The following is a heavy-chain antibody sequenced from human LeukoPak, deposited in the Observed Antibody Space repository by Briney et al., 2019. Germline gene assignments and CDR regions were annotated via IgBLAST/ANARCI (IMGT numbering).Heavy chain of an antibody. D-gene: IGHD3-3*01. CDR1: GFTFSSYA. CDR2: ISGSGGGT. CDR3: AKPPPRWDYYYYYYMDV. Sequence: GGSLRLSCAASGFTFSSYAMSWVGQAPGQGLEWVSAISGSGGGTYYADSVKGRFTISRDNSKNTLYLQMHSLRAEDTAVYYCAKPPPRWDYYYYYYMDVWGKGTTVTVSS. V-gene: IGHV3-23*01. J-gene: IGHJ6*03.